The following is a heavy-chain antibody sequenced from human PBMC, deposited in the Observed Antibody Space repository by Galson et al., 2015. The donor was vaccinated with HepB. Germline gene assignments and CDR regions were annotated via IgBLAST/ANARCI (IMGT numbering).Heavy chain of an antibody. D-gene: IGHD1-26*01. CDR3: ARETGWGSYDAFDI. V-gene: IGHV1-18*01. Sequence: KLQGRVTMTTDTSTSTAYMELRSLRSDDTAVYYCARETGWGSYDAFDIWGQGTMVTVSS. J-gene: IGHJ3*02.